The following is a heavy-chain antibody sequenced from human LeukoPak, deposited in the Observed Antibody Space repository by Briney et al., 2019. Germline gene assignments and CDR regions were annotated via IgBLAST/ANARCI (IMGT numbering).Heavy chain of an antibody. V-gene: IGHV4-59*01. J-gene: IGHJ5*02. CDR2: IYHSGST. Sequence: SSETLSLTCTVSGGSISSYYWSWIRQPPGKGLEWIGYIYHSGSTNYNPSLKSRVTISVDTSKNQFSLKLSSVTAADTAVYYCARVTMIVVVNWFDPWGQGTLVTVSS. CDR1: GGSISSYY. CDR3: ARVTMIVVVNWFDP. D-gene: IGHD3-22*01.